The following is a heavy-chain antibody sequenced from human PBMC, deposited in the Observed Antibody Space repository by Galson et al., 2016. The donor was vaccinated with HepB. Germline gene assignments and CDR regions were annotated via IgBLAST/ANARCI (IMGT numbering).Heavy chain of an antibody. J-gene: IGHJ4*02. Sequence: SLRLSCAAAGFTVSDNHVTWIRQAPGKGLECVSVIFGRGNTYYADSVEGRFTISRDNARNTVYLQMNSLRTEDTVVYYCAGYGGNSVWGQGTLVTVSS. CDR3: AGYGGNSV. D-gene: IGHD4-23*01. V-gene: IGHV3-53*01. CDR2: IFGRGNT. CDR1: GFTVSDNH.